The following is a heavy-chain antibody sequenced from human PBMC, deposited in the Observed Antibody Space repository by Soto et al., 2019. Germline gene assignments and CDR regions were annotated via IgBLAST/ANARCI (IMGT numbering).Heavy chain of an antibody. Sequence: QLQLQESGPGLVKPSETLSLTCTVSGGSISSSSYYWGWIRQPPGKGLEWIGSIYYSGSTYYNPSLKSRVTISVDTSKNHFSLKLSSVTAADTAVYYCARSRANYGDYGVYAFDIWGQGTMVTVSS. V-gene: IGHV4-39*01. J-gene: IGHJ3*02. CDR1: GGSISSSSYY. D-gene: IGHD4-17*01. CDR3: ARSRANYGDYGVYAFDI. CDR2: IYYSGST.